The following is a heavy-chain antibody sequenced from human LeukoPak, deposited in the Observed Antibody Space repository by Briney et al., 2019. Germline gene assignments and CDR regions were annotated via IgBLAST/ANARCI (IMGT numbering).Heavy chain of an antibody. CDR3: ARDGYDMDLDL. CDR2: ISSSSSTI. CDR1: GFTFSSYS. D-gene: IGHD3-9*01. J-gene: IGHJ6*04. V-gene: IGHV3-48*01. Sequence: GGSLRLSCAASGFTFSSYSMNWVRQAPGKGLEWVSYISSSSSTIYYADSVKGRFTISRDNAKNSLYLQMNSLRAEDTAVYYCARDGYDMDLDLWGKGTTVTVSS.